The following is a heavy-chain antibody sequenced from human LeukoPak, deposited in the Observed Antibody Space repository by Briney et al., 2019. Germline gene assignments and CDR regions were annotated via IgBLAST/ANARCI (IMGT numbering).Heavy chain of an antibody. D-gene: IGHD6-19*01. V-gene: IGHV1-18*01. CDR1: GYTFTSYG. Sequence: ASVKVSCKASGYTFTSYGISWVRQAPGQGLEWMGWISAYNGNTNYAQKLQGRVTMTTDTSTSTAYMELRSLRSDDTAVYYCARDRGSGWYLSGWFDPWGQGTLVTVSS. CDR3: ARDRGSGWYLSGWFDP. CDR2: ISAYNGNT. J-gene: IGHJ5*02.